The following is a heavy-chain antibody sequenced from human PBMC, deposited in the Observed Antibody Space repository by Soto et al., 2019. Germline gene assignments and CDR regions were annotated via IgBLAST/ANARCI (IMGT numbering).Heavy chain of an antibody. CDR3: ARCPSQPEDYFDY. Sequence: KPSETLSLTCTVSGGSISSSSYYWGWIRQPPGKGLEWIGSIYYSGSTYYNPSLKSRVTISVDTSKNQFSLKLSSVTAADTAVYYCARCPSQPEDYFDYWGQGTLVTVSS. CDR2: IYYSGST. CDR1: GGSISSSSYY. J-gene: IGHJ4*02. V-gene: IGHV4-39*01.